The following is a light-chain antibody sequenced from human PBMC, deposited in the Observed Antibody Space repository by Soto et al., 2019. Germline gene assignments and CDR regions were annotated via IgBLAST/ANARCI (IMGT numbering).Light chain of an antibody. Sequence: EVVMTQSPATLSVSPGERATLSCRASQSVTTNMAWYQRKPGQAPRLLIYGASTRATGIPARFSGSGSGTDFTLTISRLEPEDFAVYYCQQYGSSRTFGQGTKVDIK. CDR2: GAS. CDR1: QSVTTN. CDR3: QQYGSSRT. V-gene: IGKV3-15*01. J-gene: IGKJ1*01.